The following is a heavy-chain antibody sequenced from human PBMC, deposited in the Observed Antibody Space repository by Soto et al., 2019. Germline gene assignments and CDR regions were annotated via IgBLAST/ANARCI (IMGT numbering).Heavy chain of an antibody. CDR2: ISETSIAI. J-gene: IGHJ4*02. Sequence: GVSLRLSCAASGFTFKTYSMNWVRQAPGKGLEWVSYISETSIAIYYRDSVKGRFTISRDNAKNTLYLQMNSLRDEDTAVYYCATLQLGREEVFDSCGQGPMVTV. D-gene: IGHD1-1*01. CDR3: ATLQLGREEVFDS. V-gene: IGHV3-48*02. CDR1: GFTFKTYS.